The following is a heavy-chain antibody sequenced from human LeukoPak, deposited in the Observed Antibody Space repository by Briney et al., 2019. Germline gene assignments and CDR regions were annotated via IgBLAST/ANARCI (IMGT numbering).Heavy chain of an antibody. V-gene: IGHV4-59*01. CDR2: IYYSGST. D-gene: IGHD1-1*01. CDR1: GGSISSYY. Sequence: SETLSLTCTVPGGSISSYYWSWIRQPPGKGLEWIGYIYYSGSTNYNPSLKSRVTISVDTSKNQFSLKLSSVTAADTAVYYCARELPSPNDHHYFDYWGQGTLVTVSS. J-gene: IGHJ4*02. CDR3: ARELPSPNDHHYFDY.